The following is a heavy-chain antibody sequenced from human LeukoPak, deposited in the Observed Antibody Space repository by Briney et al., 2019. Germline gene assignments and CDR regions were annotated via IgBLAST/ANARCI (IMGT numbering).Heavy chain of an antibody. J-gene: IGHJ6*03. CDR3: ARYGFVAVPTDMDPYYYYYLDV. Sequence: PGGSLRLSCVGSGFDFSDYSLNWVRQAPGKGLEWISYITSRSGSVYYADSVKGRFTISRDNDKNSLYLHMNSLRAEDTAVYYCARYGFVAVPTDMDPYYYYYLDVWGKGTSVTVSS. CDR1: GFDFSDYS. CDR2: ITSRSGSV. V-gene: IGHV3-48*04. D-gene: IGHD2-2*01.